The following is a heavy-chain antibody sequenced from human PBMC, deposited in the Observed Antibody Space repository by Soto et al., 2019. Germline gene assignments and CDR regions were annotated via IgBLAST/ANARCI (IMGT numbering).Heavy chain of an antibody. CDR3: ARDGTTVTRSWYFDL. D-gene: IGHD4-17*01. CDR1: GFTFSSYV. J-gene: IGHJ2*01. Sequence: QVQLVESGGGVVQPGRSLRLSCAASGFTFSSYVMHWVRQAPGKGLEWVAVISYDGSNKYYADSVKGRFTISRDNSKNTLYLQMNSLRAEDTAVYYCARDGTTVTRSWYFDLWGRGTLVTVSS. V-gene: IGHV3-30-3*01. CDR2: ISYDGSNK.